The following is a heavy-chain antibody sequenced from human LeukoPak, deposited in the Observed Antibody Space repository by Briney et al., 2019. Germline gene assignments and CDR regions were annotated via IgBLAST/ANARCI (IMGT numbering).Heavy chain of an antibody. Sequence: SETLSLTCTVSGGSISSDSYYWGWIRQPPGKGLEWIGSIYYRGSTYYNPSLKSRLTISVATSKNQFSLKLSSVTAADTAVYYCARHDVDIVATSVNWFDPWGQGTLVTVSS. CDR1: GGSISSDSYY. CDR3: ARHDVDIVATSVNWFDP. J-gene: IGHJ5*02. D-gene: IGHD5-12*01. V-gene: IGHV4-39*01. CDR2: IYYRGST.